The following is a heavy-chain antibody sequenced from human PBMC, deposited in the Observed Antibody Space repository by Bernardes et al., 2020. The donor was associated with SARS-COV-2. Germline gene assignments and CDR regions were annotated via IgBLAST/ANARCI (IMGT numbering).Heavy chain of an antibody. V-gene: IGHV3-9*01. D-gene: IGHD2-8*01. CDR1: GFTFDDYA. J-gene: IGHJ2*01. Sequence: GGSLRLSCAASGFTFDDYAMHWVRQAPGKGLEWVSGISWNSGSIGYADSVKGRFTISRDNAKNSLYLQMNSLRAEDTALYYCAKALGVQEAWYFDLWGRGTLVTVSS. CDR2: ISWNSGSI. CDR3: AKALGVQEAWYFDL.